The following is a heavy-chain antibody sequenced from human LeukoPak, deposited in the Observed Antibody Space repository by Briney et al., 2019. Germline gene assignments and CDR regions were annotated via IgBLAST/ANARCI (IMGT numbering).Heavy chain of an antibody. CDR2: IYYSGST. J-gene: IGHJ5*02. Sequence: SETLSLTCTVSGGSISSSSYYWGWIRQPPGKGLEWIGSIYYSGSTNFNPSLKSRVTISVDTSKNQFSLHLTSVTAADTAVYYCARVENYGSGSSEYWFDPWGQGTLVTVSS. V-gene: IGHV4-39*07. CDR3: ARVENYGSGSSEYWFDP. D-gene: IGHD3-10*01. CDR1: GGSISSSSYY.